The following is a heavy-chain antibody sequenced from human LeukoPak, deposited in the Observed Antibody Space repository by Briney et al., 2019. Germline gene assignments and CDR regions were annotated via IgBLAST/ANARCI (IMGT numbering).Heavy chain of an antibody. CDR2: INPNSGGT. CDR1: GYTFTGYY. CDR3: ARGASLLWFGNWFDP. J-gene: IGHJ5*02. V-gene: IGHV1-2*02. D-gene: IGHD3-10*01. Sequence: ASVKVSCKASGYTFTGYYMHWVRQAPGQGLEWMGWINPNSGGTNYAQKFQGRVTMTRDTSISTAYMELSRLRSDDTAVYYCARGASLLWFGNWFDPWGQGTLVTVSS.